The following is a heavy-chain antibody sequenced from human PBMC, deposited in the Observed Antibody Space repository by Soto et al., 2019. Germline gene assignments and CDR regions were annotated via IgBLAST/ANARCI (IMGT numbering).Heavy chain of an antibody. CDR3: ARDLILKSLYSGYDLGIAAAGISNPFDY. CDR1: GFTFSSYS. CDR2: ISSSSSYI. V-gene: IGHV3-21*01. J-gene: IGHJ4*02. D-gene: IGHD6-13*01. Sequence: EVQLVESGGGLVKPGGSLRLSCAASGFTFSSYSMNWVRQAPGKGLEWVSSISSSSSYIYYADSVKGRFTISRDNAKNSLYLQMNSLRAEDTAVYYCARDLILKSLYSGYDLGIAAAGISNPFDYWGQGTLVTVSS.